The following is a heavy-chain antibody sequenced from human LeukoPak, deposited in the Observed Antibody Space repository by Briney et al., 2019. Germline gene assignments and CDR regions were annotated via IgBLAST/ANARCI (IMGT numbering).Heavy chain of an antibody. CDR3: VTLRKRGGAFDN. CDR1: ADSISSNF. CDR2: IYDIGSA. V-gene: IGHV4-59*12. Sequence: SETLSLTCTVSADSISSNFWAWLRQPPGKGLEWIGYIYDIGSANYNSSLKSRVTILVDTSKNQFSLKLRSVTAADTAVYYCVTLRKRGGAFDNWGQGTMVTVSS. J-gene: IGHJ3*02.